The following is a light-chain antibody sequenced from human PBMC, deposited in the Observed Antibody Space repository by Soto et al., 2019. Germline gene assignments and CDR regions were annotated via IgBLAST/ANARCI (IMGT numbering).Light chain of an antibody. CDR2: GTS. CDR1: QSVGGN. CDR3: QQYNKWPWT. V-gene: IGKV3-15*01. Sequence: EIVMTQSPVTLSVSPGERATLSCRASQSVGGNLAWYQQKPGQAPRLLIYGTSARATDIPIRFSGSGSGTEFTLTISSLQSEDFAVYYCQQYNKWPWTFGQGTKVDIK. J-gene: IGKJ1*01.